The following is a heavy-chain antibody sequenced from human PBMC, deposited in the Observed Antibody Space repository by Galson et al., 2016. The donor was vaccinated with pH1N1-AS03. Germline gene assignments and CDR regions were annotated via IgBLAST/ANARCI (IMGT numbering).Heavy chain of an antibody. CDR1: GYTFTGYY. V-gene: IGHV1-2*02. CDR3: AGDRDYYGSGSYYNGVIGSFGY. J-gene: IGHJ4*02. Sequence: SVKVSCKASGYTFTGYYIHWVRQAPGQGLEWMGWINPNSGGTNSAQKFQGRVTMTRDTSIRTVYMDLSGLRFDDTALYYCAGDRDYYGSGSYYNGVIGSFGYWGQGTLVTVSS. CDR2: INPNSGGT. D-gene: IGHD3-10*01.